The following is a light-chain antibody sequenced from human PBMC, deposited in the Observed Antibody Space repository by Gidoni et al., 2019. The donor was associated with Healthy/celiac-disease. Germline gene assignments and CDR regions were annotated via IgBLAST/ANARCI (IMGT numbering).Light chain of an antibody. J-gene: IGKJ2*01. Sequence: EIVLTQSPGTLSLSLGERATLSCRASQSVSSSYLAWYQQKPGQARRLLIYGASSRATGIPDRFSGSGSGTDFTLTSSRLEPEDFAVYYCQQYGSSPPYTFGQGTKLEIK. CDR3: QQYGSSPPYT. CDR1: QSVSSSY. CDR2: GAS. V-gene: IGKV3-20*01.